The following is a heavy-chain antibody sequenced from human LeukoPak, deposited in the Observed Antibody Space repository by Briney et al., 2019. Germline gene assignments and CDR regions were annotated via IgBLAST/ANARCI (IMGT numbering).Heavy chain of an antibody. CDR1: GFTFSAYS. V-gene: IGHV3-21*04. Sequence: KPGGSLRLSCAASGFTFSAYSLSWVRQAPGKGLEWISFISDGSDYIYYADSVRGRFTISRDNAENSLYLQMNSLGVEDTALYYCAKSHYYDNSGYYTYYFDSWGQGTLVTVSS. CDR2: ISDGSDYI. D-gene: IGHD3-22*01. CDR3: AKSHYYDNSGYYTYYFDS. J-gene: IGHJ4*02.